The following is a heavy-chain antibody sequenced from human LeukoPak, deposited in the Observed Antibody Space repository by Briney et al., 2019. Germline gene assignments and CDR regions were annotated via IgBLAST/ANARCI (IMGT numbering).Heavy chain of an antibody. CDR1: GFTFSSYW. Sequence: GGSLRLSCAASGFTFSSYWMHWVRQAPGKGLVWVSRINSDGSSTSYADSVKGRLTISRGNAKNTLYLQMNSLRAEDTAVYYCARVAAGARFYFDYWGQGTLVTVSS. D-gene: IGHD1-26*01. CDR2: INSDGSST. J-gene: IGHJ4*02. V-gene: IGHV3-74*01. CDR3: ARVAAGARFYFDY.